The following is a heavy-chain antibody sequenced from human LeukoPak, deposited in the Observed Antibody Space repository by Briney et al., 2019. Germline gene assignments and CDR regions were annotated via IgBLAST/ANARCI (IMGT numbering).Heavy chain of an antibody. CDR1: GFTFSNYG. CDR2: ISGSGGST. Sequence: GGSLRLSCAASGFTFSNYGMSWVRQAPGKGLEWVSGISGSGGSTSYADSVKGRFTISRDNPKNTLYVQMNSLRAEDTAVYYCATGWGDFGGQGTLVTVSS. J-gene: IGHJ4*02. V-gene: IGHV3-23*01. CDR3: ATGWGDF. D-gene: IGHD2-21*02.